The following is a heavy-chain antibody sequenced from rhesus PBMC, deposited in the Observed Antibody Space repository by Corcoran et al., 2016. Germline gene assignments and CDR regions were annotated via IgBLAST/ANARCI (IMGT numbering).Heavy chain of an antibody. CDR1: GYSISSNY. Sequence: QVQLQESGPGLVKPSETLSLTCAVSGYSISSNYWSWIRQPPGKGLEWIGYIYVSSGITYYNPSLKSRVTISTDTSKNHFSLKLSSVTAADTAVYYCAREGFSGYSYAFDFWGQGLRVTVSS. CDR2: IYVSSGIT. J-gene: IGHJ3*01. V-gene: IGHV4-147*01. CDR3: AREGFSGYSYAFDF. D-gene: IGHD5-24*01.